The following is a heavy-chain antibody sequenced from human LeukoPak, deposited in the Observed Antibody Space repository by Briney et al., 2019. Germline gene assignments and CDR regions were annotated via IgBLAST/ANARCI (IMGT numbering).Heavy chain of an antibody. CDR2: ISYDGSNK. V-gene: IGHV3-30-3*01. D-gene: IGHD7-27*01. CDR1: GFTFSSYA. Sequence: PGRSLRLSCAASGFTFSSYAMHWVRQAPGKGLEWVAVISYDGSNKYYADSVKGRFTISRDNSKNTLYLQMNSLRAEDTAVYYCASPHWGAGTFFDYWGQGTLVTVSS. J-gene: IGHJ4*02. CDR3: ASPHWGAGTFFDY.